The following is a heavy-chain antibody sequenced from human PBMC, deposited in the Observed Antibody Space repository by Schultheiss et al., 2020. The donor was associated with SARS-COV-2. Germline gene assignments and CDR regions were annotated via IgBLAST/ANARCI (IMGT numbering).Heavy chain of an antibody. CDR2: ISGSGGTK. CDR3: ANHRGFLGWFPQA. CDR1: GFTFSSYV. Sequence: GGSLRLSCAGSGFTFSSYVMTWVRQAPGKGLEWVSGISGSGGTKSYADSVKGRFSMSRDNSKNTLYLQMNNLSVDDTAVYYCANHRGFLGWFPQAWGKGTTVTVSS. J-gene: IGHJ6*04. D-gene: IGHD3-3*01. V-gene: IGHV3-23*01.